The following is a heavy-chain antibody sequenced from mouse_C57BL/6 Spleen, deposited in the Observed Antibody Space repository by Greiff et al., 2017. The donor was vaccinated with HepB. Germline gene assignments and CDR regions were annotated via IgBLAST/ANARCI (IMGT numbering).Heavy chain of an antibody. Sequence: VKLMESGPELVKPGASVKISCKASGYAFSSSWMNWVKQRPGKGLEWIGRIYPGDGDTNYNGKFKGKATLTADKSSSTAYMQLSSLTSEDSAVYFCARRPYGSSPYWYFDVWGTGTTVTVSS. CDR3: ARRPYGSSPYWYFDV. V-gene: IGHV1-82*01. CDR2: IYPGDGDT. D-gene: IGHD1-1*01. CDR1: GYAFSSSW. J-gene: IGHJ1*03.